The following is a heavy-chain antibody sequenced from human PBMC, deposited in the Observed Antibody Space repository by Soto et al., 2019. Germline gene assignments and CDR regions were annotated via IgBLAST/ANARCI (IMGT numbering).Heavy chain of an antibody. CDR2: ISGSGGST. V-gene: IGHV3-23*01. CDR3: AKVPARFLGPYYFDY. D-gene: IGHD3-3*01. J-gene: IGHJ4*02. CDR1: GFTFSSYA. Sequence: GRSLRLSCAASGFTFSSYAMSWVRKAPGKGLEWVSAISGSGGSTYYADSVKGRFTISRDNSKNTLYLQMNSLRAEDTAVYYCAKVPARFLGPYYFDYWGQGTLVTVSS.